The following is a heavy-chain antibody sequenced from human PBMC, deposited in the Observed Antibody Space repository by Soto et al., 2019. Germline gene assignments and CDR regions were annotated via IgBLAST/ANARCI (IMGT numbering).Heavy chain of an antibody. D-gene: IGHD3-22*01. V-gene: IGHV4-30-2*01. J-gene: IGHJ4*02. CDR2: IYHTGSA. CDR3: ARAHYGPSGYYFDS. Sequence: QVQLQESGSGLVKPSATLSLTCSVSGDSITSGGYSWSWIRQPPRRGLEWIGYIYHTGSASYSPSLKGRVTISVDKSKNQFSLSLHSVTAADTAIYYCARAHYGPSGYYFDSWGQGSLFTVSS. CDR1: GDSITSGGYS.